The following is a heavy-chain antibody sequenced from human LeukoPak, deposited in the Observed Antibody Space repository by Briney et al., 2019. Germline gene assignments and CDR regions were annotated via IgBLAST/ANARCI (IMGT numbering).Heavy chain of an antibody. CDR1: GFTFDDYG. CDR2: LNWNGAST. Sequence: PGGSLRLSCAASGFTFDDYGLSWVRQVPGKGLEWVSGLNWNGASTGYANSVKGRFTISRDNSKNTLYLQMNSLRAEDTAVYYCAREGGAYGSGSFFDYWGQGTLVTVSS. V-gene: IGHV3-20*04. J-gene: IGHJ4*02. CDR3: AREGGAYGSGSFFDY. D-gene: IGHD3-10*01.